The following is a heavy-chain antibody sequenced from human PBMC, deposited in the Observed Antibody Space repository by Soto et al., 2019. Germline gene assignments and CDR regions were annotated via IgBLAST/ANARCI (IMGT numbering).Heavy chain of an antibody. D-gene: IGHD6-19*01. CDR2: ISGSSRYT. V-gene: IGHV3-11*06. CDR1: GFNFSDHY. J-gene: IGHJ4*02. Sequence: VGSLRLSCAASGFNFSDHYMNWIRQAPGKGLEWVSYISGSSRYTNFADSVKGRFTISRDNAKNSLYLQMNSLRAEDTAVYYCARHTSGWHYYDYWGQGTPVTVSS. CDR3: ARHTSGWHYYDY.